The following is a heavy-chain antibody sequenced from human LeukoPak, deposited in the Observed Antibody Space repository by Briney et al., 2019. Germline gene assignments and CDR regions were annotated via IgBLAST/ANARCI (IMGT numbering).Heavy chain of an antibody. CDR2: INPSGGST. D-gene: IGHD4-11*01. CDR3: ARGPTVTTYYYYYYYMDV. J-gene: IGHJ6*03. V-gene: IGHV1-46*01. CDR1: GCTFTSYY. Sequence: ASVKVSCKASGCTFTSYYMHWVRQAPGQGLEWMGIINPSGGSTSYAQKFQGRVTMTRDTSTSTVYMELSSLRSEDTAVYYCARGPTVTTYYYYYYYMDVWGKGTTVTVSS.